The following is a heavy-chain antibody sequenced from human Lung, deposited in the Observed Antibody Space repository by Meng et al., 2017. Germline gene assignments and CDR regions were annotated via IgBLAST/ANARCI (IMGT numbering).Heavy chain of an antibody. J-gene: IGHJ1*01. D-gene: IGHD1-1*01. V-gene: IGHV3-74*01. Sequence: EVELGGSGGGLVPRGGSLRLSCAASGFTFTDHWMHWVRQGPGKGLVWVSRINRDGTKPTYADSVKGRFTISRDNAKNTLYLQMNNLRAEDTAFYYCTNDRLNHWGQGALVTVSS. CDR1: GFTFTDHW. CDR2: INRDGTKP. CDR3: TNDRLNH.